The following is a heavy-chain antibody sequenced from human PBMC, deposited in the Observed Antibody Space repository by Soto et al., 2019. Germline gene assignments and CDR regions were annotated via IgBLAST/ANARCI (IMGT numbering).Heavy chain of an antibody. CDR3: ATAGRDTVAPPAYFDL. Sequence: ASVKVSCKVSGYTLTELSMHWVRQAPGKGLEWMGGFDPEDGETIYAQKFQGRVTMTEDTSTDTAYMELSSLRSEDTAVYYCATAGRDTVAPPAYFDLWGRGTLVTVS. V-gene: IGHV1-24*01. D-gene: IGHD4-17*01. J-gene: IGHJ2*01. CDR2: FDPEDGET. CDR1: GYTLTELS.